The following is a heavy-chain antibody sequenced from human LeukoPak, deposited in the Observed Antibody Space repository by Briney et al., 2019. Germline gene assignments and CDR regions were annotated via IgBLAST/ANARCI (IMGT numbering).Heavy chain of an antibody. CDR1: GGSIRNQY. CDR3: ARERPGSYDALTGLYEGGYYYDK. Sequence: SETLSLTCTVSGGSIRNQYWAWMRQSAGKGLEWIGRIFASGHTDSNPSLRSRVTISLDTPKNQFSLRLTSVTAADTAFYYCARERPGSYDALTGLYEGGYYYDKWGQGTLVTVSS. CDR2: IFASGHT. J-gene: IGHJ4*02. D-gene: IGHD3-16*01. V-gene: IGHV4-4*07.